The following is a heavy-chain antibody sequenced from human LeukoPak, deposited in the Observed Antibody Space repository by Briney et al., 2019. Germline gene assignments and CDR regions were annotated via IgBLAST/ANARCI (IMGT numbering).Heavy chain of an antibody. V-gene: IGHV1-69*05. CDR2: IIPIFGTA. J-gene: IGHJ4*02. CDR1: GGTFSSYA. D-gene: IGHD3-22*01. CDR3: ARSRYDDSSGYYWGFDY. Sequence: SVKVSCKASGGTFSSYAISWVRQAPGQGLEWMGGIIPIFGTANYAQKFQGRVTITTDESTSTAYMELSSLRSEDTAVYYCARSRYDDSSGYYWGFDYWGQGTLVTVSS.